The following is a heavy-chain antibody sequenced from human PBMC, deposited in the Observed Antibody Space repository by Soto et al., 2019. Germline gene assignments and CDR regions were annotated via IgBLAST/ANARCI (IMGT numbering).Heavy chain of an antibody. Sequence: GGSLRLSCAASGYTFSSYAMSWVRQAPGKWLEWVSSISDSGGATNYAESVKGRFTISRDNSKNTVYLQMDSLRPEDTAVYYCGKGGGSTYYYYMDVWGKGTMVTVSS. CDR3: GKGGGSTYYYYMDV. CDR2: ISDSGGAT. D-gene: IGHD6-13*01. V-gene: IGHV3-23*01. CDR1: GYTFSSYA. J-gene: IGHJ6*03.